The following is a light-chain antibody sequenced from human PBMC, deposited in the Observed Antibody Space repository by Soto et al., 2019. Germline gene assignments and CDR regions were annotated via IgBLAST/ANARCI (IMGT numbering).Light chain of an antibody. CDR1: QSVGSNY. CDR2: GAS. CDR3: QQYDSSPLT. V-gene: IGKV3-20*01. J-gene: IGKJ5*01. Sequence: EIVLTQSPGTLSSSPGERATLSCRASQSVGSNYLAWYQQTPGQAPRLLIHGASTRATGIPDRFSGSGSGTDFTLTLSRLESEDSAVYYCQQYDSSPLTFGQGTRLEIK.